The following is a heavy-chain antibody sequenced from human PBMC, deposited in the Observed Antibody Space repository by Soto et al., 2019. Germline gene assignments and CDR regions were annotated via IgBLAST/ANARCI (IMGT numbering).Heavy chain of an antibody. CDR1: GGSVSRGSYY. D-gene: IGHD3-22*01. J-gene: IGHJ6*02. CDR3: ARDTHYYDSSGYDSYDYYGMDA. CDR2: ISKSGST. V-gene: IGHV4-61*01. Sequence: QVQLQESGPGLVKPSETLSLTCPVSGGSVSRGSYYWSWIRQPPGKALECIGYISKSGSTNYNPSLKSRVTISVDTSKNPFSLKLSFVTAADTAVYYCARDTHYYDSSGYDSYDYYGMDAWGQGTTVTVSS.